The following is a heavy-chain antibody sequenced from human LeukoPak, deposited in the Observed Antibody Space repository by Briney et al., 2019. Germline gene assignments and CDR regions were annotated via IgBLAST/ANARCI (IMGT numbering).Heavy chain of an antibody. CDR3: AREQGYYDILTGYYRAYYFDY. CDR2: IYYSGST. Sequence: PSETLSLTCTVSGGSISSYYWSWIRQPPGKGPEWIGYIYYSGSTNYNPSLKSRVTISVDTSKNQFSLKLSSVTAADTAVYYCAREQGYYDILTGYYRAYYFDYWGQGTLVTVSS. D-gene: IGHD3-9*01. V-gene: IGHV4-59*01. CDR1: GGSISSYY. J-gene: IGHJ4*02.